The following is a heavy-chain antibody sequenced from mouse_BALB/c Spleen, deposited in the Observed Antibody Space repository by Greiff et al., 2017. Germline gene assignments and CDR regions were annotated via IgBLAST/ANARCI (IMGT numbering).Heavy chain of an antibody. D-gene: IGHD3-3*01. J-gene: IGHJ4*01. CDR3: AGVDSKPSYYAMDY. CDR2: IWAGGST. V-gene: IGHV2-9*02. CDR1: GFSLTSYG. Sequence: QVQLKESGPGLVAPSQSLSITCTASGFSLTSYGVHWVRQPPGKGLEWLGVIWAGGSTNYNSALMSRLSISTDNSKSQVFLKMNSLQTDDTAMYYCAGVDSKPSYYAMDYWGQGTSVTVSS.